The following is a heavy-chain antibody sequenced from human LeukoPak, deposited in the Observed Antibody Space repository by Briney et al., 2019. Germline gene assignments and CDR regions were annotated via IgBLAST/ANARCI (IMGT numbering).Heavy chain of an antibody. D-gene: IGHD6-6*01. V-gene: IGHV3-30*03. Sequence: GGSLRLSCAASGFIFSNFGMHWVRQAPGKGLEWVAIISYDGTNEYSADSVKGRFTISRDNSRNTLYLQMNSLRSEDTAVYYCARRYAFDSSSAFDIWGQGTMVTVSS. CDR2: ISYDGTNE. CDR3: ARRYAFDSSSAFDI. J-gene: IGHJ3*02. CDR1: GFIFSNFG.